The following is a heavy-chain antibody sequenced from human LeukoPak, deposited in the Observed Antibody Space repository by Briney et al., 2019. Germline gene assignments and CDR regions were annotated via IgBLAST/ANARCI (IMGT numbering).Heavy chain of an antibody. J-gene: IGHJ6*03. Sequence: GGSLRLACAASGGTFSSYATCWVRQAPEQGLEWMGGIIPIFGTANYAQKFQGRVTITADKSTSTAYMELSSLRAEDTAVYYCARRAGVDTAIQRHYYYYYYMDVWGKGTTVTISS. CDR2: IIPIFGTA. D-gene: IGHD5-18*01. V-gene: IGHV1-69*06. CDR1: GGTFSSYA. CDR3: ARRAGVDTAIQRHYYYYYYMDV.